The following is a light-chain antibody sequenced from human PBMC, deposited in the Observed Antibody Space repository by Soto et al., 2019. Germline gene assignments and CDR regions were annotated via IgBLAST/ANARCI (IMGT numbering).Light chain of an antibody. J-gene: IGLJ1*01. CDR1: SSDVGGYSY. CDR3: SSYTSSSTLV. Sequence: SVLTQPPPLSGSPGQSITISCPGNSSDVGGYSYVSWYQQHPGKAPKLMIYDVSNRPSGVSNRFSGSKSGNTASLTISGLQAEDEADYYCSSYTSSSTLVFGTGTKVTVL. V-gene: IGLV2-14*01. CDR2: DVS.